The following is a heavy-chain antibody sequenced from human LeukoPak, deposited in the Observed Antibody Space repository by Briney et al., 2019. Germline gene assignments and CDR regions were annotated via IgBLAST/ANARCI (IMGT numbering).Heavy chain of an antibody. CDR2: ISWNSGSI. V-gene: IGHV3-9*01. CDR1: GFTFDDYA. D-gene: IGHD3-22*01. J-gene: IGHJ4*02. CDR3: AKDARSPYYYDSSGYFDY. Sequence: GGSLRLSCAASGFTFDDYAMHWVRQAPGEGLEWVSGISWNSGSIGYADSVKGRFTISRDNAKNSLYLQMNSLRAEDTALYYCAKDARSPYYYDSSGYFDYWGQGTLVTVSS.